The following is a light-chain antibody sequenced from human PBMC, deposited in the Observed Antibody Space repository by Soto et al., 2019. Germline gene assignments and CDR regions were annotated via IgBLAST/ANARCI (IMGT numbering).Light chain of an antibody. CDR2: EVS. CDR3: RSYRSSSTLV. Sequence: QSVLTQPASVSGSPGQSITISCTGTSSDVGGYNYVSWYQQHPGKAPKLMIYEVSNRPSGVSNRFSGSKSGNTASLTISGLQAEDESDYYCRSYRSSSTLVFGTGTKLTVL. CDR1: SSDVGGYNY. V-gene: IGLV2-14*01. J-gene: IGLJ1*01.